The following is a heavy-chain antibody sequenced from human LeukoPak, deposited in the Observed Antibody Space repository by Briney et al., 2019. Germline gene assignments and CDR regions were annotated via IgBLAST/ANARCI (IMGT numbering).Heavy chain of an antibody. J-gene: IGHJ4*02. CDR3: ANGLIEGAFDY. Sequence: GESLKISCKGSGYLFTSYWIAWGRQMPGKGLEWMGLIYPDDSDTRYSPSFEGQVTISVDKSISTAYLQWSSLRASDTAKYYCANGLIEGAFDYWGQGTLVTVSS. D-gene: IGHD1-26*01. CDR2: IYPDDSDT. CDR1: GYLFTSYW. V-gene: IGHV5-51*01.